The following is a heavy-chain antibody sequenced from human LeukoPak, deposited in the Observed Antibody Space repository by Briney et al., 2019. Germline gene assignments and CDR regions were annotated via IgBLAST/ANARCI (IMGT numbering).Heavy chain of an antibody. CDR3: ARESMIVGDDAFDI. CDR2: ISTAGDT. Sequence: GGSLRLSCAASGFTFSTYDMHWVRQATGKGLEWVSAISTAGDTYYPGSVKVRFTISRENAKNSLYLQVNSLRAGDTAVYYCARESMIVGDDAFDIWGQGTMVTVSS. CDR1: GFTFSTYD. D-gene: IGHD1-26*01. J-gene: IGHJ3*02. V-gene: IGHV3-13*04.